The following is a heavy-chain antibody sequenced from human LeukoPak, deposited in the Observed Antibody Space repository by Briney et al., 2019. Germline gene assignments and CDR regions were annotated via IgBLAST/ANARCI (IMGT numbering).Heavy chain of an antibody. Sequence: PGGSLRLSCAASGFTFSSYGMHWVRQAPDKGLEWVAFIRYEGSSKYYADSVKGRFTISRDNVRKSLYLQMNSLRIEDTALYYCAKDRGGGSQLGDAYDVWGQGTMVSVSS. CDR3: AKDRGGGSQLGDAYDV. V-gene: IGHV3-30*02. CDR2: IRYEGSSK. D-gene: IGHD5-24*01. CDR1: GFTFSSYG. J-gene: IGHJ3*01.